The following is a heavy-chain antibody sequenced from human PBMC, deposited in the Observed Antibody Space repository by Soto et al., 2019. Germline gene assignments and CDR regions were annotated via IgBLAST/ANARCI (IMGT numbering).Heavy chain of an antibody. J-gene: IGHJ4*02. CDR2: ISGSGGST. V-gene: IGHV3-23*01. Sequence: PGGSLRLSCAASGFTFNTYAMSWVRQAPGKGPEWVSTISGSGGSTYYADSVKGRFTISRDNSKNTVYLQMNSLRAEDTAVYYCGKGQTRSAYWGQGTLVTVSS. CDR3: GKGQTRSAY. CDR1: GFTFNTYA. D-gene: IGHD3-10*01.